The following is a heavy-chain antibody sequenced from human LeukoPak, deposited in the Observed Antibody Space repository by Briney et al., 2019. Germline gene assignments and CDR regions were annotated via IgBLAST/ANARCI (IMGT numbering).Heavy chain of an antibody. J-gene: IGHJ4*02. CDR2: ISGSGDST. V-gene: IGHV3-23*01. Sequence: GGSLRLSCAASGFSVSNTYMSWVRQAPGKGLEWVSTISGSGDSTFYADSVKGRLTISRDNSKNTLYLQMSSLRADDTAMYYCAKLILGARSLFDFRGQGILVTVSS. CDR1: GFSVSNTY. D-gene: IGHD1-26*01. CDR3: AKLILGARSLFDF.